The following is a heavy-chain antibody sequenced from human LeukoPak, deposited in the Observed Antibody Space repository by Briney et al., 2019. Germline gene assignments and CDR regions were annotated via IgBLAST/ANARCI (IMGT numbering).Heavy chain of an antibody. CDR2: IIPIFGTA. J-gene: IGHJ4*02. CDR3: ARGGRGLAAAFDY. Sequence: SVKVSCKASGGTFSSYAISWVRQAPGQGLEWMGGIIPIFGTANYAQKFQGRVTITADESTSTAYMELSSLRSEDTAVYYRARGGRGLAAAFDYWGQGTLVTVSS. CDR1: GGTFSSYA. V-gene: IGHV1-69*13. D-gene: IGHD6-13*01.